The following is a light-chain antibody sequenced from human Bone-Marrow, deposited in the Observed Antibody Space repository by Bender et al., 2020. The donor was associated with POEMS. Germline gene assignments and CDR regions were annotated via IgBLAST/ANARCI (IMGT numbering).Light chain of an antibody. CDR1: SSNIGAHA. CDR3: AAWDDSLSASV. CDR2: SSH. Sequence: QSVLTQPPSASGTPGQRVTISCSGGSSNIGAHAVNWYQHLPGTAPKLLIYSSHRRPSEVPDRFSGSRSGTSASLAISGLQSEDEAHFYCAAWDDSLSASVFGGGTKLTVL. J-gene: IGLJ2*01. V-gene: IGLV1-44*01.